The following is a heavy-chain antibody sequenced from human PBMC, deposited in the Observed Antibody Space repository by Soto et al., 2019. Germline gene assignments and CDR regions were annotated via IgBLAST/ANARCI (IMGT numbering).Heavy chain of an antibody. CDR2: INPKSGGT. J-gene: IGHJ6*02. V-gene: IGHV1-2*04. CDR1: GYSFTDYH. CDR3: ARGDSTDCSNGVCSFFYNHDMDV. Sequence: ASVKVSCKASGYSFTDYHIHWVRQAPGQGLEWLGRINPKSGGTSTAQKFQGWVTMTTDTSISTASMELTRLTSDDTAIYYCARGDSTDCSNGVCSFFYNHDMDVWGQGTSVTVS. D-gene: IGHD2-8*01.